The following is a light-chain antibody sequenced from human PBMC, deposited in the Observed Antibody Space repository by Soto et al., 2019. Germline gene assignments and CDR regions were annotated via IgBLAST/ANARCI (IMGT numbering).Light chain of an antibody. V-gene: IGKV1-5*01. Sequence: DIQMTQSPSTLSATAGDRVTITCRASQSISSWLAWYQQKPGKAPKLLIYDASNLESGVPSRFSGSGSGTEFTLTISNLQNDDFATHYCQQYENYWTFGQWTKV. CDR1: QSISSW. CDR3: QQYENYWT. CDR2: DAS. J-gene: IGKJ1*01.